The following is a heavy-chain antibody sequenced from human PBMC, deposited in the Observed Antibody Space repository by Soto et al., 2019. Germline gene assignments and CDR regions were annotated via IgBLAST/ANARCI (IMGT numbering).Heavy chain of an antibody. Sequence: EVQLLESGGDLVQPGGSLRLSCVGSGFTFSSHAMSWVRQAPGKGLEWVSAISQSGDNTYYGDSVKGRFTVSRDNSKNTMYLQMNSLRADDTAVYYCAKVPYTNYNWFDPWGQGTLVTVSS. V-gene: IGHV3-23*01. CDR1: GFTFSSHA. J-gene: IGHJ5*02. CDR3: AKVPYTNYNWFDP. CDR2: ISQSGDNT. D-gene: IGHD2-8*01.